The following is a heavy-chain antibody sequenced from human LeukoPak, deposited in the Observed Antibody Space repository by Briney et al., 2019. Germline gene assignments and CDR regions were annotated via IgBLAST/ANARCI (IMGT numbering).Heavy chain of an antibody. CDR2: IYYSGSS. Sequence: PSETLSLTCTVSGDSISSDYCNWIRHPPGQGLGQHGYIYYSGSSNYNHSLNSRVTISVDTDKNKYSLNLSSVTAADTAVYYCARERAGLGGHPHFDYWGQGTLVTVSS. J-gene: IGHJ4*02. CDR3: ARERAGLGGHPHFDY. D-gene: IGHD1-26*01. V-gene: IGHV4-59*13. CDR1: GDSISSDY.